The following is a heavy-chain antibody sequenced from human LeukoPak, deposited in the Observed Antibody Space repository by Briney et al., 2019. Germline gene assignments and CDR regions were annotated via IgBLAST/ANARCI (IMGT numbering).Heavy chain of an antibody. D-gene: IGHD6-13*01. CDR3: ARSTYSSSWYQGPRYYYYGMDV. J-gene: IGHJ6*02. CDR1: GFTFSSYA. CDR2: INHSGST. Sequence: PGGSLRLSCAASGFTFSSYAMSWIRQPPGKGLEWIGEINHSGSTNYNPSLKSRVTISVDTSKNQFSLKLSSVTAADTAVYYCARSTYSSSWYQGPRYYYYGMDVWGQGTTVTVSS. V-gene: IGHV4-34*01.